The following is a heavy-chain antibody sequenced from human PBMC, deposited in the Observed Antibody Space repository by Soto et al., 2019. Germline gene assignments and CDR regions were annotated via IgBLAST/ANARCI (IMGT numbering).Heavy chain of an antibody. V-gene: IGHV1-69*06. CDR3: ARVPVGATHGYFDY. J-gene: IGHJ4*02. CDR2: IIPIFGTA. CDR1: GGTFSSYA. Sequence: ASVKVSCKASGGTFSSYAISWVRQAPGQGLEWMGGIIPIFGTANYAQKFQGRVTITADKSTSTAYMELNSLRAEDTAVYYCARVPVGATHGYFDYWGQGTLVTVSS. D-gene: IGHD1-26*01.